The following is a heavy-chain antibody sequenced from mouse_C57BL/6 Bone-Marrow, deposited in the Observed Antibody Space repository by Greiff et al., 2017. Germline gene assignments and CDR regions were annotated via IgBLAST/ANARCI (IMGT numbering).Heavy chain of an antibody. J-gene: IGHJ3*01. CDR1: GFTFSSYT. CDR3: ASQLGFAY. V-gene: IGHV5-9*01. Sequence: EVQLQESGGGLVKPGGSLKLSCAASGFTFSSYTMSWVRQTPEKRLEWVATISGGGGNTYYPDSVKGRFTISRDNAKNTLYLQMSSLRSEDTALYYCASQLGFAYWGQGTLVTVSA. D-gene: IGHD4-1*01. CDR2: ISGGGGNT.